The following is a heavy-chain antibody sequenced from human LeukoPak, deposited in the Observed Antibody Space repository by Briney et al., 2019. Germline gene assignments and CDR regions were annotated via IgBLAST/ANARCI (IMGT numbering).Heavy chain of an antibody. J-gene: IGHJ3*02. CDR3: AKDLFYYDSSGYYGAFDI. CDR1: GGSISSYY. D-gene: IGHD3-22*01. Sequence: PSETLSLTCTVSGGSISSYYWSWVRQAPGKGLEWVSAISGSGGSTYYADSVKGRFTISRDNSKNTLYLQMNSLRAEDTAVYYCAKDLFYYDSSGYYGAFDIWGQGTMVTVSS. CDR2: ISGSGGST. V-gene: IGHV3-23*01.